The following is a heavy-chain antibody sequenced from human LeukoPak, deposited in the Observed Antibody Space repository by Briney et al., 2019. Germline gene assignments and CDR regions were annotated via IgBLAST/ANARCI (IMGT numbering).Heavy chain of an antibody. CDR3: AREEKQLVLGNWFDP. D-gene: IGHD6-13*01. J-gene: IGHJ5*02. Sequence: SVKVSCKASGGTFSSYAISWVRQAPGQGLEWMGGIIPIFGTANYAQKFQGRVTITTDESTSTAYMELSSLRSEDTAVYYCAREEKQLVLGNWFDPWGQGTLVTVSS. V-gene: IGHV1-69*05. CDR1: GGTFSSYA. CDR2: IIPIFGTA.